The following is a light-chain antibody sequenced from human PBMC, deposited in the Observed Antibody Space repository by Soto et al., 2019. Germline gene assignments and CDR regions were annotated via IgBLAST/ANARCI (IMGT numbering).Light chain of an antibody. J-gene: IGLJ1*01. Sequence: QSALTQPPSASGSPGQSVTISCTGTSSXVGGYKYVSWYQQHPGKAPKLMIFEVNKRPSGVPDRFSGSKSGNTASLTVSGLQAEDEADYYCSSYAGINNLGVFGTGTKLTVL. CDR2: EVN. V-gene: IGLV2-8*01. CDR1: SSXVGGYKY. CDR3: SSYAGINNLGV.